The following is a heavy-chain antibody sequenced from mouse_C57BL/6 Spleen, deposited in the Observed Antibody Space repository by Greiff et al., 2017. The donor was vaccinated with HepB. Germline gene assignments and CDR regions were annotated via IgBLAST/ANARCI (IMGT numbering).Heavy chain of an antibody. D-gene: IGHD1-1*01. CDR3: ARGDYGSSYGFAY. Sequence: QVQLQQPGAELVRPGSSVKLSCKASGYTFTSYWMHWVKQRPIQGLEWIGNIDPSDSETHYNQKFKDKATLNVDKSSSTAYMQLSSLTSEDSAVYYCARGDYGSSYGFAYWGQGTLVTVSA. CDR1: GYTFTSYW. CDR2: IDPSDSET. V-gene: IGHV1-52*01. J-gene: IGHJ3*01.